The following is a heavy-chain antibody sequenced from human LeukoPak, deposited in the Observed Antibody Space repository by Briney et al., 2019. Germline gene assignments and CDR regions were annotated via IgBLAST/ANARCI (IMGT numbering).Heavy chain of an antibody. CDR1: GYTFTSYD. Sequence: ASVKVSCKASGYTFTSYDINWLRQATGQGLEWMGWMNPNSGNTGYAQKFQGRVTLTRNTSISTAYMELSSLRSEDTAVYYCARVGNWNYDPSDYYYYMDVWGKGTTVTVSS. J-gene: IGHJ6*03. CDR3: ARVGNWNYDPSDYYYYMDV. V-gene: IGHV1-8*03. CDR2: MNPNSGNT. D-gene: IGHD1-7*01.